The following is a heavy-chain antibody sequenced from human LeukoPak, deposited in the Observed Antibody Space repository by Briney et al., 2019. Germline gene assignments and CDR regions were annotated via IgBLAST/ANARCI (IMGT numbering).Heavy chain of an antibody. Sequence: PSETLSLTCAVYGGSLSGYYWSWIRQPPGKGLEWIGEINHSGSTNYNPSLKSRVTISVDTSKNQFSLKLSSVTAADTAVYYCARGRQYYDFWSGYPYYFDYWGQGTLVTVSS. D-gene: IGHD3-3*01. CDR3: ARGRQYYDFWSGYPYYFDY. V-gene: IGHV4-34*01. CDR2: INHSGST. CDR1: GGSLSGYY. J-gene: IGHJ4*02.